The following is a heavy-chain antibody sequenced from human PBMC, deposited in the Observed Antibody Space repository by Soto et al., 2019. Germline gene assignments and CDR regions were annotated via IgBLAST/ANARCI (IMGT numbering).Heavy chain of an antibody. CDR2: IHYTGLT. V-gene: IGHV4-59*01. J-gene: IGHJ4*02. CDR1: GGSITSNY. D-gene: IGHD1-26*01. Sequence: PSETLSLTCTVSGGSITSNYWSWIRQSPGKGLEWIGYIHYTGLTKTNPSLKSRVTISVDTPKNQFSLKLNSVTAADTAVYYCARVYSGSYSDSWGQGTLVTVSS. CDR3: ARVYSGSYSDS.